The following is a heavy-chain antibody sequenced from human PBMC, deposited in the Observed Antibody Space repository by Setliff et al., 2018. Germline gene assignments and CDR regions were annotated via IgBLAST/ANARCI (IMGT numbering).Heavy chain of an antibody. D-gene: IGHD2-15*01. CDR2: IYPGDSDT. CDR3: ARVVGADGIGIDY. J-gene: IGHJ4*02. CDR1: GCTFSDYW. V-gene: IGHV5-51*01. Sequence: GESLKISCRGSGCTFSDYWIGWVRQMPGKGLEWMGIIYPGDSDTRYSPSFQGQVTFSADKSISTAYLQWSSLKASGTATYYCARVVGADGIGIDYWGQGTVVTVSS.